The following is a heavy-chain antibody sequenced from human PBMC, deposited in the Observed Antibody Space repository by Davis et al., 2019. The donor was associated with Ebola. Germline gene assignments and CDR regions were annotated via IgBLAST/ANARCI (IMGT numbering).Heavy chain of an antibody. CDR1: GFTFSSYA. D-gene: IGHD6-13*01. CDR2: ISGTSGDT. Sequence: GESLKISCAASGFTFSSYAMSWVRQAPGKGLEWVSSISGTSGDTYYADSVKGRFTISRDNSKNTLYLQMNSLRADDTAVFYCAKASRAAVGTNFDYWGQGTLVTVSS. V-gene: IGHV3-23*01. J-gene: IGHJ4*02. CDR3: AKASRAAVGTNFDY.